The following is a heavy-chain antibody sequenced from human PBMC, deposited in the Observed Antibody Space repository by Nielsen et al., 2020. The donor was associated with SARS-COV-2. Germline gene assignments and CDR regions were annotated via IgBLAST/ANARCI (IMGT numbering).Heavy chain of an antibody. CDR3: ARIHYDFWSGETGVDY. J-gene: IGHJ4*02. V-gene: IGHV3-9*01. Sequence: GGSLRLSCAASGFTFDDYAMHWVRQAPGKGLEWVSGISWNSGSIGYADSVKGRFTISRDNAKNSLYLQMNSLRAEDTAVYYCARIHYDFWSGETGVDYWGQGTLVTVSS. CDR2: ISWNSGSI. D-gene: IGHD3-3*01. CDR1: GFTFDDYA.